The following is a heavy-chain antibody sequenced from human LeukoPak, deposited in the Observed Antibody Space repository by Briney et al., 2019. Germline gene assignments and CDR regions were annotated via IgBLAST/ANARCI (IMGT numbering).Heavy chain of an antibody. CDR2: INPNSGGT. V-gene: IGHV1-2*02. Sequence: ASVKVSCKASGYTFTGYYMHWVRQAPGQGLEWMGWINPNSGGTNYAQKLQGRVTMTTDTSTSTAYMELRSLRSDDTAVYYCARERYYDSSGYYDAFDIWGQGTMVTVSS. J-gene: IGHJ3*02. D-gene: IGHD3-22*01. CDR1: GYTFTGYY. CDR3: ARERYYDSSGYYDAFDI.